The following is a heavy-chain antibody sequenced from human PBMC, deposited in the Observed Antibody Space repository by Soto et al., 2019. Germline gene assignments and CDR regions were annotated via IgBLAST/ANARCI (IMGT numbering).Heavy chain of an antibody. Sequence: GGSLRLSCAASGFTFSSYGMHWVRQAPGKGLEWVAVISYDGSNKYYADSVKGRFTISRDNSKNTLYLQMNSLRAEDTAVYYCAKEWGSSWYFDYYYCGMDVWGQGTTVTVSS. CDR2: ISYDGSNK. CDR1: GFTFSSYG. V-gene: IGHV3-30*18. CDR3: AKEWGSSWYFDYYYCGMDV. D-gene: IGHD6-13*01. J-gene: IGHJ6*02.